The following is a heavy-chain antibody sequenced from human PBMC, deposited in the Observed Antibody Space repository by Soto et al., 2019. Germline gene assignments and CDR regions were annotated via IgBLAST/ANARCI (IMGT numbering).Heavy chain of an antibody. D-gene: IGHD3-16*01. CDR2: INAANGNT. V-gene: IGHV1-3*01. CDR1: GYNFNTYA. Sequence: QVQFVQSGAEGEKPGASVKVSCKASGYNFNTYALHWVRQAPGQRLEWMGWINAANGNTKYSQNFQGRVSITRDTSATTVFMELSSLRSEDTAVYYCTRSAVRPSGGPIGPFDYWGQGTLATVSA. CDR3: TRSAVRPSGGPIGPFDY. J-gene: IGHJ4*02.